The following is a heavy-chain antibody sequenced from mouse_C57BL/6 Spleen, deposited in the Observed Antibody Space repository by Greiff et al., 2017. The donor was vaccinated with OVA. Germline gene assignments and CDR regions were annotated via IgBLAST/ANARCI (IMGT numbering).Heavy chain of an antibody. CDR3: TLYDGYYFWFAY. V-gene: IGHV1-5*01. D-gene: IGHD2-3*01. Sequence: VQLQQSGTVLARPGASVKMSCKTSGYTFTSYWMHWVKQRPGQGLEWIGAIYPGNSDTSYNQKFKGKAKLTAVTSASTAYMELSSLTNEDSAVYYCTLYDGYYFWFAYWGQGTLVTVSA. CDR2: IYPGNSDT. J-gene: IGHJ3*01. CDR1: GYTFTSYW.